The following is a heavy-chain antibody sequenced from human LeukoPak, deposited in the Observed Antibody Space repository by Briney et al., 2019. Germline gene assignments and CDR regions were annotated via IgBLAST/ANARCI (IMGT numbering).Heavy chain of an antibody. CDR1: GFTFSSYC. CDR3: ARGTYYYDSSGYYYFDY. V-gene: IGHV3-7*01. CDR2: IMQDGSEK. Sequence: HTGGSLRLSCAASGFTFSSYCMSWVRQAPGKGLEWVANIMQDGSEKYYVDSVKGRFTISRDNAKNSLYLQMNSLRAEDTAVYYCARGTYYYDSSGYYYFDYWGQGTLVTVSS. D-gene: IGHD3-22*01. J-gene: IGHJ4*02.